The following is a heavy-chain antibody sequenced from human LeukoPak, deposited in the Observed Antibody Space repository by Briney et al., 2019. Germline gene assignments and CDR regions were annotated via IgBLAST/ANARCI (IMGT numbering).Heavy chain of an antibody. Sequence: PSQTLSLTCTVSGGSISSGSYYWSWIRQPAGKGLEWIGRIYTSGSTNYNPSLKSRVTISVDTSKNQFSLKLSSVTAADTAVYYCARGALRYWFDPRGQGTLVTVSS. V-gene: IGHV4-61*02. CDR2: IYTSGST. CDR3: ARGALRYWFDP. J-gene: IGHJ5*02. CDR1: GGSISSGSYY.